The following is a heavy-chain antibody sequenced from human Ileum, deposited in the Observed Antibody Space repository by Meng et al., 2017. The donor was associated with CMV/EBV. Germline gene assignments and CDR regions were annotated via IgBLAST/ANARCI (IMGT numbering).Heavy chain of an antibody. CDR3: ARLGAASGRYWFDP. CDR1: GFTFSNYW. Sequence: GGSLRLSCAASGFTFSNYWMSWVRQAPGKGLEWVANIKQDGSENYYVDSVKGRFTISRDNAKNSLYLQMNSLRAEDTAVDFCARLGAASGRYWFDPWGQGTLVTVSS. CDR2: IKQDGSEN. J-gene: IGHJ5*02. V-gene: IGHV3-7*01. D-gene: IGHD6-13*01.